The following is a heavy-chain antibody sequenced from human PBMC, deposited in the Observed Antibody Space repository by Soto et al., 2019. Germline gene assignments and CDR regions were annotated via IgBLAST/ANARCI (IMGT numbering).Heavy chain of an antibody. V-gene: IGHV3-48*01. CDR1: GFTFSSYS. Sequence: PGGSLRLSCAASGFTFSSYSMSWVRQAPWKGLEWVSYISSSSSTIYYADSVKGRFTISRDNAKNSLYLQMNSLRAEDTAVYYCARDREGNWNDAVFYYYYSMDVWGQGTTVTVSS. CDR2: ISSSSSTI. D-gene: IGHD1-1*01. CDR3: ARDREGNWNDAVFYYYYSMDV. J-gene: IGHJ6*02.